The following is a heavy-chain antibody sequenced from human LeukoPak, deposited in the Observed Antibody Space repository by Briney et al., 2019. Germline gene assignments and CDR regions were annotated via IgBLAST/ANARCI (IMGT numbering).Heavy chain of an antibody. D-gene: IGHD5-18*01. J-gene: IGHJ4*02. V-gene: IGHV4-59*01. CDR3: ARDAYSYGLFDY. CDR1: GGSISSYY. Sequence: LETLSLTCTVSGGSISSYYWSWIRQPPGKGLEWIGYIYYSGSTNYNPTLKSRVTISVDTSKNQFSLKLSSVTAADTAVYYCARDAYSYGLFDYWGQGTLVTVSS. CDR2: IYYSGST.